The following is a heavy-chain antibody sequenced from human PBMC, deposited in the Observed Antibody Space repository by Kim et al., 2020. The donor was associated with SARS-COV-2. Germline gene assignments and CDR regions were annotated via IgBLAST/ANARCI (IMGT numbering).Heavy chain of an antibody. D-gene: IGHD3-22*01. CDR2: IDPSDSYT. J-gene: IGHJ4*02. CDR1: GYSFTSYW. V-gene: IGHV5-10-1*01. Sequence: GESLKISCKGSGYSFTSYWISWVRQMPGKGLEWMGRIDPSDSYTNYSPSFQGHVTISADKSISTAYLQWSSLKASDTAMYYCARFPNYYDSSGYYYVRKLYYFDYWGQGTLVTVSS. CDR3: ARFPNYYDSSGYYYVRKLYYFDY.